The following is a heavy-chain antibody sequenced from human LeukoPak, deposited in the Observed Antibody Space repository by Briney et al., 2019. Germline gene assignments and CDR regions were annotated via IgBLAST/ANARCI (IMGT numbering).Heavy chain of an antibody. J-gene: IGHJ4*02. CDR3: ARGSGWLDY. V-gene: IGHV3-53*01. Sequence: GGSLRLSCAASGFTVSNTFMSWVRQAPGKGLEWVSVIYSVGTTYYADSVKGRFTISRDNSKNTLYLQMNGLRAEDTAVYYCARGSGWLDYWGQGTLVTVSS. D-gene: IGHD6-19*01. CDR1: GFTVSNTF. CDR2: IYSVGTT.